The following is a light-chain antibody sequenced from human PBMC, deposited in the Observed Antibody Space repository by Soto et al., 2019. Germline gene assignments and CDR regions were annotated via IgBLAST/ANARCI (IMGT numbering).Light chain of an antibody. CDR1: QSVSSSY. V-gene: IGKV3-20*01. CDR2: GAS. Sequence: EIVLTQSPGTLSLSPGERATLSCRASQSVSSSYFAWYPQKPGQAPRPLIYGASTRATGIPDRFSGSGSGTDFTLTISRLEPEDFAVYYCQQYGSSPYTFGQGTKLEIK. J-gene: IGKJ2*01. CDR3: QQYGSSPYT.